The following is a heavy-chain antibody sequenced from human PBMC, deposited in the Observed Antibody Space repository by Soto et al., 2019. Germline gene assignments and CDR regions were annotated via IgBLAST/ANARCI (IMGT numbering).Heavy chain of an antibody. CDR3: ASSPRGYCSSTSCRELGNYYGMDV. J-gene: IGHJ6*02. D-gene: IGHD2-2*01. CDR2: IDPSDSYT. CDR1: GYSFTSYW. Sequence: PGAAVKISCEGCGYSFTSYWISWLRQMTGKGLEWMGRIDPSDSYTNYSPSFQGHVTISADKSISTAYLQWSSLKASDTAMYYCASSPRGYCSSTSCRELGNYYGMDVWGQGTTVTVSS. V-gene: IGHV5-10-1*01.